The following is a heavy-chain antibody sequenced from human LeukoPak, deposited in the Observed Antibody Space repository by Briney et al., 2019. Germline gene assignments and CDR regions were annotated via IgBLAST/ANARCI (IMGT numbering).Heavy chain of an antibody. CDR2: IRYDGSNK. Sequence: PGGSLRLSCAASGFTFSSYGMHWVRQAPGKGLEGVAFIRYDGSNKYYADSVKGRFTISRDNAKNSLYLQMNSLRAEDTAVYYCARERYSSGWLADYWGQGTLVTVSS. CDR3: ARERYSSGWLADY. CDR1: GFTFSSYG. J-gene: IGHJ4*02. V-gene: IGHV3-30*02. D-gene: IGHD6-19*01.